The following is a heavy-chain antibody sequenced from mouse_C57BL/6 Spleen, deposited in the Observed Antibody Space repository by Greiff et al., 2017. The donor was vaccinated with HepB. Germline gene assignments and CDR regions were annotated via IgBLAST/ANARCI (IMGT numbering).Heavy chain of an antibody. V-gene: IGHV1-81*01. CDR2: IYPRSGNT. Sequence: QVHVKQSGAELARPGASVKLSCKASGYTFTSYGISWVKQRTGQGLEWIGEIYPRSGNTYYNEKFKGKATLTADKSSSTAYMELRSLTSEDSAVYFCARSELGRPFDYWGQGTTLTVSS. CDR1: GYTFTSYG. CDR3: ARSELGRPFDY. D-gene: IGHD4-1*01. J-gene: IGHJ2*01.